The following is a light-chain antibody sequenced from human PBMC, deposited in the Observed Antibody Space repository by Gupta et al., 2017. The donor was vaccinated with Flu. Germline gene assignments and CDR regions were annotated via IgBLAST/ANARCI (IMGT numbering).Light chain of an antibody. Sequence: PVPLSFSSGETATLSCSASEPIGRQLAWYQQRPGRPPRLIISDTSKRATGVPARFSGSGSETDFTLTISNLEPEDFAVYFCQQRSLWPLTFGGGTKLEIK. CDR3: QQRSLWPLT. V-gene: IGKV3-11*01. CDR2: DTS. CDR1: EPIGRQ. J-gene: IGKJ4*01.